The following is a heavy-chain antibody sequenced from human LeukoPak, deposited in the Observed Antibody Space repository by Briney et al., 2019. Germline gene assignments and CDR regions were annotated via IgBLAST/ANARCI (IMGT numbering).Heavy chain of an antibody. D-gene: IGHD3-10*01. CDR2: INHSGST. J-gene: IGHJ4*02. V-gene: IGHV4-39*07. Sequence: SETLSLTCTVSGGSISSSSYYWGWIRQPPGKGLEWIGEINHSGSTNYNPSLKSRVTISVDTSKNQFSLKLSSVTAADTAVYYCATWGTSGTLNNEGDYWGQGTLVTVSS. CDR3: ATWGTSGTLNNEGDY. CDR1: GGSISSSSYY.